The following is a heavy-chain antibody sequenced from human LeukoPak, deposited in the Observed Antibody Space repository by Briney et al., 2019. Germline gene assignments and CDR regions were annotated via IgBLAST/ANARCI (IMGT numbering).Heavy chain of an antibody. CDR3: ARGRYYDILTGYPPPFDY. CDR2: INHSGST. V-gene: IGHV4-34*01. J-gene: IGHJ4*02. Sequence: KPSETLSLTCAVYGGSFSGYYWSWIRQPPGKGLEWIGEINHSGSTNYNPSLKSRVTISVDTSKNQFSLKLSSVTAADTAAYYCARGRYYDILTGYPPPFDYWGQGTLVTVSS. CDR1: GGSFSGYY. D-gene: IGHD3-9*01.